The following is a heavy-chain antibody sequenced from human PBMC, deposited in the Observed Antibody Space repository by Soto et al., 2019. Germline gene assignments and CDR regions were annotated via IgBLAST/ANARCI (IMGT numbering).Heavy chain of an antibody. J-gene: IGHJ4*02. D-gene: IGHD3-10*01. Sequence: QVQLVQSGAEVKKPGASVKVSCKASGYTFPSYGISWVRQAPGQGLEWMGWISAYNGNTNYAQKLQGRVTMTTDTSTSTAYRELRSLRSDDTAVDYSARDGSGRHRAVDYWGQGTLVTVSS. CDR3: ARDGSGRHRAVDY. CDR2: ISAYNGNT. V-gene: IGHV1-18*01. CDR1: GYTFPSYG.